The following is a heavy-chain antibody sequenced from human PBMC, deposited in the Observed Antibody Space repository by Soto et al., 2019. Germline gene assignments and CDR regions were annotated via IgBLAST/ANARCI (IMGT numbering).Heavy chain of an antibody. Sequence: QVQLVESGGGVVQPGRSLRLSCAASGFTFSSYGMHWVRQAPGKGLEWVAVISYDGSNKYYADSVKGRFTISRDNSKNARYLQMNSRRAEDTAVYYCAKEGYEFWSGYPAPIPYYYGGMDVWGQGTTVTVSS. CDR1: GFTFSSYG. CDR3: AKEGYEFWSGYPAPIPYYYGGMDV. J-gene: IGHJ6*02. V-gene: IGHV3-30*18. CDR2: ISYDGSNK. D-gene: IGHD3-3*01.